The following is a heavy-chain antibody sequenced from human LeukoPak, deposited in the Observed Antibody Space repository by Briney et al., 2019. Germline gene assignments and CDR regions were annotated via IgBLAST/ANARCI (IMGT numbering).Heavy chain of an antibody. CDR1: GFTFSRYA. D-gene: IGHD6-13*01. V-gene: IGHV3-23*01. J-gene: IGHJ4*02. CDR3: GEMARRTWYRY. CDR2: ISGRGDDT. Sequence: GGSLRHSCAASGFTFSRYAMSWVGPAPGKGLEWVSGISGRGDDTYYADSVRGGFTISRDTSRNIMYLQINSLRAEDTAVYYCGEMARRTWYRYWGQGALVTVSS.